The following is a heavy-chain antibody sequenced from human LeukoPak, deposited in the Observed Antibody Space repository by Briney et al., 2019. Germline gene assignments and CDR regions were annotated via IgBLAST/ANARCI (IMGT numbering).Heavy chain of an antibody. CDR1: GGSISSYY. CDR3: ARLTASDSSGVDY. Sequence: KPSETLSLTCTVSGGSISSYYWSWIRQLPGKGLEWIGYIYYSGSTNYNPSLKSRVTISVDTSKNQFSLKLSSVTAADTAVYYCARLTASDSSGVDYWGQGTLVTISS. V-gene: IGHV4-59*08. CDR2: IYYSGST. D-gene: IGHD6-19*01. J-gene: IGHJ4*02.